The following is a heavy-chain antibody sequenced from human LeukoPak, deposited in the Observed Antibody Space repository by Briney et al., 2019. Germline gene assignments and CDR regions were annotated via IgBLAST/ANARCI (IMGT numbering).Heavy chain of an antibody. J-gene: IGHJ4*02. CDR2: ICSGGST. D-gene: IGHD5-12*01. CDR3: AREGFYSGFDR. CDR1: GFTVSSNC. Sequence: GGSLRLSCAASGFTVSSNCVNWVRQAPGKGLKWVSVICSGGSTNYADSVKGRFTISRDNSKNTLYLQMNSLRAEDTAVYYCAREGFYSGFDRWGQGTLVTVSS. V-gene: IGHV3-66*01.